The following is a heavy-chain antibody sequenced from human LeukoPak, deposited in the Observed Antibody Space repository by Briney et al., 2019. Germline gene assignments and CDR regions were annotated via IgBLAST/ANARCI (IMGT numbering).Heavy chain of an antibody. J-gene: IGHJ5*02. V-gene: IGHV1-46*01. CDR3: ARDQSGEWELLSGWWFDP. CDR1: GFAFSSYA. D-gene: IGHD1-26*01. Sequence: RPGGSLRLSCAASGFAFSSYAMHWVRQAPGQGLEWMGIINPSGGFTSYAQKLQGRVTVTRDMSTSTVYMELSNLRSEDTAVYYCARDQSGEWELLSGWWFDPWGQGTLVTVSS. CDR2: INPSGGFT.